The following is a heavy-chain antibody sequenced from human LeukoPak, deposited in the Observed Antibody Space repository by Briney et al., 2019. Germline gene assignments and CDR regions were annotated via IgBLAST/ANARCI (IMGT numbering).Heavy chain of an antibody. J-gene: IGHJ4*02. V-gene: IGHV3-21*01. CDR1: GFTFSSYS. Sequence: PGGSLRLSCAASGFTFSSYSMNWVRQAPGKGLEWVSSISSSSSYIYYADSVKGRFTISRDNAKNSLYLQMNSLRAEDTAVYYCARDKSKGYSGYDTRPPHSYYFDYWGQGTLVTVSS. CDR3: ARDKSKGYSGYDTRPPHSYYFDY. CDR2: ISSSSSYI. D-gene: IGHD5-12*01.